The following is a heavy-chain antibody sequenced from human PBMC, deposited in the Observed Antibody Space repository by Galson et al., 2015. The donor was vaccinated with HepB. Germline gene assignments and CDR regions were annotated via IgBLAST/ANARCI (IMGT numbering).Heavy chain of an antibody. CDR1: GFGIYYNA. CDR2: IGGSGTRT. Sequence: SLRLSCAASGFGIYYNAMAWVRQAPGKGLEWVAAIGGSGTRTDYAASVQGRFTISRDTSRNILYLHLNFLRAEDPAVYYCAKDILHWSFDHWGQGTLVTVSS. CDR3: AKDILHWSFDH. D-gene: IGHD2-8*02. J-gene: IGHJ4*02. V-gene: IGHV3-23*01.